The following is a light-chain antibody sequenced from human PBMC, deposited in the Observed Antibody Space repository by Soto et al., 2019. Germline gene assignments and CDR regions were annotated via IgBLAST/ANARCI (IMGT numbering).Light chain of an antibody. CDR3: LQVYSFPRT. J-gene: IGKJ1*01. CDR2: AAS. Sequence: IQLTQSPSSLSASIGDRVTMTCRASQDIGRRLAWFQQKPGKAPKYLIQAASSLQGGVPSTFSGSGSGTDFTLTINTLHPEDFATYYCLQVYSFPRTFGQGTKVDIK. CDR1: QDIGRR. V-gene: IGKV1-12*01.